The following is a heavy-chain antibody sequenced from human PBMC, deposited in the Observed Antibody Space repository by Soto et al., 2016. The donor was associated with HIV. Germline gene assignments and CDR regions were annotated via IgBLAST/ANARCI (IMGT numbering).Heavy chain of an antibody. V-gene: IGHV4-34*02. Sequence: QVHLQQWGAGMLKPSETLSLTCAVYGESFTNFFWSWIRQSPEKGLEWIGEINHRETTDYNPSLKSRLILSVDTSKNQFSLRLRSVTAADTAVYYCARGYYKNGHKGDYFDYWGQGSQVIVSS. CDR2: INHRETT. D-gene: IGHD3-10*01. CDR3: ARGYYKNGHKGDYFDY. J-gene: IGHJ4*02. CDR1: GESFTNFF.